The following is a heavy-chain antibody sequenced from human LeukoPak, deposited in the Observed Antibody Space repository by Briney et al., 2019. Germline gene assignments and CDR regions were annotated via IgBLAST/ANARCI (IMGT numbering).Heavy chain of an antibody. D-gene: IGHD6-19*01. CDR2: ITGTGGST. Sequence: PGGSLRLSCAASGFTFTSYAMSLVRQAPGKGLEWVSAITGTGGSTYYAASVKGRFTASRDNSKNTLYLQMSSLRAEDTAMYYCAKVRDTRDWYKDAFDIWGQGTRVTVSS. CDR1: GFTFTSYA. J-gene: IGHJ3*02. CDR3: AKVRDTRDWYKDAFDI. V-gene: IGHV3-23*01.